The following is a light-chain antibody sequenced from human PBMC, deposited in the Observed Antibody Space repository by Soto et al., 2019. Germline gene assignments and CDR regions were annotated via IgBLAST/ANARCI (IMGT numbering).Light chain of an antibody. J-gene: IGKJ3*01. CDR1: QSISSW. CDR3: LQYNSYPYS. CDR2: DAS. Sequence: DIQMTQSPSTLSASVGDRVTITCRASQSISSWLAWSQQKPWKAPTLLIYDASNLESGVPSRFSGSGTETEFTLTISSLQPDEFATHYCLQYNSYPYSFCPGTKVDIK. V-gene: IGKV1-5*01.